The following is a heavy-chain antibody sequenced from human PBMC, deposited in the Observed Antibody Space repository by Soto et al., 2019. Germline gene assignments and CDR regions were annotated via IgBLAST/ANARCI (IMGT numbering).Heavy chain of an antibody. D-gene: IGHD6-13*01. CDR2: ISAYNGNT. CDR1: GYTFTSYG. V-gene: IGHV1-18*01. Sequence: ASVKVSCKASGYTFTSYGISWVRQAPGQGLEWMGWISAYNGNTNYAQKLQGRVTMTTDTSTSAAYMELRSLRSDDTAEYYCARDRGFIAAARTWWFDLWGQGTLVTVSS. J-gene: IGHJ5*02. CDR3: ARDRGFIAAARTWWFDL.